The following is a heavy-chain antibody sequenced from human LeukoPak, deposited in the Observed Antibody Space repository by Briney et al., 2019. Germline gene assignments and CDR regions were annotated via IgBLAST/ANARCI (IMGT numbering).Heavy chain of an antibody. CDR2: ISSSSSYI. CDR3: AKDPTRITMIVVVTPLEVDY. V-gene: IGHV3-21*04. J-gene: IGHJ4*02. D-gene: IGHD3-22*01. Sequence: GGSLILSCAASGFTFSSYSMSWVRQAPGKGLEWVSSISSSSSYIYYADSVKGRFTISRDNSKNTLYLQMDSLRAEDTAVYYCAKDPTRITMIVVVTPLEVDYWGQGTLVTVSS. CDR1: GFTFSSYS.